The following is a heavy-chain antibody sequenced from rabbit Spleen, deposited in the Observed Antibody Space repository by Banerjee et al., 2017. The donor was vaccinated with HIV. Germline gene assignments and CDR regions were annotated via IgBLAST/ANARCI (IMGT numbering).Heavy chain of an antibody. CDR1: GVSFSSNYY. CDR2: IDTGSSGFT. V-gene: IGHV1S45*01. Sequence: QEQLVESGGDLVKPGASLTLTCTASGVSFSSNYYMCWVRQAPGKGLEWIACIDTGSSGFTYFATWAKGRFACSKASSTTVTLQMTSLTAADTATYFCARDSASSFSSYGMDLWGPGTRVTVS. J-gene: IGHJ6*01. CDR3: ARDSASSFSSYGMDL. D-gene: IGHD8-1*01.